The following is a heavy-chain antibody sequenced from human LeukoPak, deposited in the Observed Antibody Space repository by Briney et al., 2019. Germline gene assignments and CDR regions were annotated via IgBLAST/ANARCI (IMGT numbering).Heavy chain of an antibody. CDR3: AREPSDNAYRHIDS. D-gene: IGHD5-18*01. CDR1: GFSFRTYA. CDR2: ISPDSRTI. J-gene: IGHJ4*02. V-gene: IGHV3-48*01. Sequence: GESLRLSCVASGFSFRTYAMNWVRQAPGKGLGWLSYISPDSRTIFYADSVKGRFTMSRDNGKNSVYLEINSLRAEDTAVYFCAREPSDNAYRHIDSWGQGSLVAVSS.